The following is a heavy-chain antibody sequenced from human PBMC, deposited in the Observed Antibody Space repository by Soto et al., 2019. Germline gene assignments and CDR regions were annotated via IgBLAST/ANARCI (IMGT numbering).Heavy chain of an antibody. CDR3: ARGIPADY. CDR1: GFIFSNYG. Sequence: QVQLVESGGGVVQPGRSLRLSCAASGFIFSNYGMHWSRRAPGKGLEWVAVISYDRSDKYYADSVKGRFTISRDNSKNTLYLQMDSLRPEDTAVYYCARGIPADYWGQGTLVTVSS. V-gene: IGHV3-30*03. D-gene: IGHD2-2*02. CDR2: ISYDRSDK. J-gene: IGHJ4*02.